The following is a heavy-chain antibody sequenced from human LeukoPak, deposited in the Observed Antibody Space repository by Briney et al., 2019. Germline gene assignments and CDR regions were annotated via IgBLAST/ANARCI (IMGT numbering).Heavy chain of an antibody. CDR2: INPNSGGT. V-gene: IGHV1-2*02. J-gene: IGHJ6*02. CDR1: GYTFTGYC. D-gene: IGHD3-3*01. Sequence: GASVKVSCKASGYTFTGYCIHWVRQAPGQGLEWMGWINPNSGGTNYAQKFQGRVTMTSDTSISTAYMELSRLRSDGRAVYYCARDRPWGGVVIIQSLYGMDVWGHGTPVTVSS. CDR3: ARDRPWGGVVIIQSLYGMDV.